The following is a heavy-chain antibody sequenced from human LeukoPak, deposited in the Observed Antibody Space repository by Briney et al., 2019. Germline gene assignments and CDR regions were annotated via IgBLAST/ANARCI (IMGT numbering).Heavy chain of an antibody. CDR2: IKQDGSEK. Sequence: GGSLRLSCAASGFTFSSYWMSWVRQAPGKGLEWVANIKQDGSEKYYVDSVKGRFTISRDNAKNSLFLQMSSLRAEDTAVYFCARGVPSGVDYLDYWGQGTLVTVSS. CDR3: ARGVPSGVDYLDY. V-gene: IGHV3-7*01. CDR1: GFTFSSYW. J-gene: IGHJ4*02. D-gene: IGHD6-19*01.